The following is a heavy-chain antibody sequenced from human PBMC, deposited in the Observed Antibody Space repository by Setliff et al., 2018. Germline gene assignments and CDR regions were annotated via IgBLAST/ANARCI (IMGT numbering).Heavy chain of an antibody. V-gene: IGHV4-61*09. D-gene: IGHD3-22*01. J-gene: IGHJ2*01. Sequence: LSLTCTVSGGSISSGSFYWNWIRQPAGKGLEWIGHIYTSGSTNYNPSLKTRVTISVDTSKNQFSLKLSSVTAADTAVYYCARDVYLYDSSGYYYEMAQWYFDLWGRGTLVTVSS. CDR1: GGSISSGSFY. CDR3: ARDVYLYDSSGYYYEMAQWYFDL. CDR2: IYTSGST.